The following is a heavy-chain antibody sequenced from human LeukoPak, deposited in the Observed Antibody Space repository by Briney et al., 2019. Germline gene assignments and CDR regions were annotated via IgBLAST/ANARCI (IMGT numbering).Heavy chain of an antibody. CDR3: ARDRSGEGFGEFYNWFDP. V-gene: IGHV4-34*09. D-gene: IGHD3-10*01. J-gene: IGHJ5*02. CDR1: GGSFSGYY. Sequence: SETLSLTCAVYGGSFSGYYWSWIRQPPGKGLEWIGEINHSGSTNYNPFLKSRVTISVDTSKNQFSLKLSSVTAADTAVYYCARDRSGEGFGEFYNWFDPWGQGTLVTVSS. CDR2: INHSGST.